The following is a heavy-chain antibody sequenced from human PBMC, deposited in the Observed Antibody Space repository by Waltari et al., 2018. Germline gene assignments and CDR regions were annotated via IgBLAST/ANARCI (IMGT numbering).Heavy chain of an antibody. J-gene: IGHJ4*02. Sequence: QVQLQESGPGLVKPSETLSLTCTVSGGSISSYYWSWIRQPPGKGLEWIGYIYYSGSTNHNPSLKSRVTISVDTSKNQFSLKLSSVTAADTAVYYCARDRGLNYYDSSGYYGAFDYWGQGTLVTVSS. CDR1: GGSISSYY. CDR2: IYYSGST. CDR3: ARDRGLNYYDSSGYYGAFDY. V-gene: IGHV4-59*01. D-gene: IGHD3-22*01.